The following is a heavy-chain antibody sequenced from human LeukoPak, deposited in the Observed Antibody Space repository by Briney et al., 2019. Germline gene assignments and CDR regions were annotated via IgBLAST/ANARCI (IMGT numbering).Heavy chain of an antibody. CDR1: GGTFSSYA. CDR3: ARSSIIAAAGPYYFDY. J-gene: IGHJ4*02. Sequence: ASVKVSCKASGGTFSSYAISWVRQAPGQGLEWMGGIIPIFGTANYAQKFQGRVTITVDKSTSTAYMKLSSLRSEDTAVYYCARSSIIAAAGPYYFDYWGQGTLVTVSS. V-gene: IGHV1-69*06. CDR2: IIPIFGTA. D-gene: IGHD6-13*01.